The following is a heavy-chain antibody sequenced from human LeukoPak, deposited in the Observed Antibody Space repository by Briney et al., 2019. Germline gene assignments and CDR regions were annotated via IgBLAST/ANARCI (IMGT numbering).Heavy chain of an antibody. D-gene: IGHD3-3*01. J-gene: IGHJ4*02. Sequence: SVKVSCKASGGTFNSYVISWVRQAPGQGLEWMGRIIPILGIANYAQKFQGRVTITADKSTSTAYMELSSLRSEDTAVYYCASRYDFWSGYYPFDYWGQGTLVTVSS. CDR3: ASRYDFWSGYYPFDY. CDR1: GGTFNSYV. CDR2: IIPILGIA. V-gene: IGHV1-69*04.